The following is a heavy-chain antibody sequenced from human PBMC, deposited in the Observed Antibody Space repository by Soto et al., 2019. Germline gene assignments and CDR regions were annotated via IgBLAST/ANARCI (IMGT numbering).Heavy chain of an antibody. CDR2: IYSGGST. D-gene: IGHD4-17*01. Sequence: EVQLVESGGGLVQPGGSLRLSCAASGFTVSSNYMSWVRQAPGKGLEWVSVIYSGGSTYYADSVKGRFTISRDNSKNTLYLQMNSLRAEDTAVYYCARDHSTVTRYEWVGAFDIWGQGTMVTVSS. CDR1: GFTVSSNY. V-gene: IGHV3-66*01. CDR3: ARDHSTVTRYEWVGAFDI. J-gene: IGHJ3*02.